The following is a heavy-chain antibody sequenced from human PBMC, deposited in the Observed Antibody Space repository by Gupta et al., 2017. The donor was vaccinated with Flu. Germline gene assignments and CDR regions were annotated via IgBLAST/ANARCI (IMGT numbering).Heavy chain of an antibody. D-gene: IGHD6-19*01. J-gene: IGHJ6*02. Sequence: QVTLRESGPTLVKPTQTLTLTCTFSGFSPSSSSMCVSWIRLPPGQSLEWLALLDWDDAKYYSTSLKTMLTSSKDTSKNQVVLTMTNMDPVDTATYYCARTLYRHRSGRYKYYYGMDVWGQGTTVTVSS. CDR2: LDWDDAK. CDR3: ARTLYRHRSGRYKYYYGMDV. CDR1: GFSPSSSSMC. V-gene: IGHV2-70*01.